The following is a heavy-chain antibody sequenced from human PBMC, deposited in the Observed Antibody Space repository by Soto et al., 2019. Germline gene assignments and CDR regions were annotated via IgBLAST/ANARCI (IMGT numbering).Heavy chain of an antibody. CDR1: GFTFSSYS. CDR3: AREGYDSSGYSSSFDY. Sequence: GGSLRLSCAASGFTFSSYSMNWVRQAPGKGLEWVSYISGSSTTIYYADSVKGRFTISRDNAKNSLYLQMNSLRAEDTAVYYCAREGYDSSGYSSSFDYWGQGTLVTVSS. D-gene: IGHD3-22*01. J-gene: IGHJ4*02. V-gene: IGHV3-48*01. CDR2: ISGSSTTI.